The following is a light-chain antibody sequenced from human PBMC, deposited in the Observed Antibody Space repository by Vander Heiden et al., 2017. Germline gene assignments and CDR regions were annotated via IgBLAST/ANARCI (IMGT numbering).Light chain of an antibody. CDR2: EGS. J-gene: IGLJ2*01. V-gene: IGLV2-23*01. Sequence: QSALTQPASVSGSPGQSITISCTGTSSDVGSYNLVSWYQQHPGKAPKLMIYEGSKRPSGVSIRFSGSKSGNTASLTISGLQAEDEADYYCCSYAGSYTVVFGGGTKLTVL. CDR1: SSDVGSYNL. CDR3: CSYAGSYTVV.